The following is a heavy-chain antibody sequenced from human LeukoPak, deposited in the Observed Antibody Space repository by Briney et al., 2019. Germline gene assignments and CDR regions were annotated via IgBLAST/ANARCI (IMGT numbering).Heavy chain of an antibody. D-gene: IGHD2-2*01. J-gene: IGHJ6*03. CDR1: GYTFTGYY. CDR2: INPNSGGT. Sequence: EASVKVSXKASGYTFTGYYMHWVRQAPGQGLEWMGWINPNSGGTNYAQKFQGRVTMTRDTSISTAYMELSRLRSDDTAVYYCARDIVVVPFYYYYMDVWGKGTTVTVSS. V-gene: IGHV1-2*02. CDR3: ARDIVVVPFYYYYMDV.